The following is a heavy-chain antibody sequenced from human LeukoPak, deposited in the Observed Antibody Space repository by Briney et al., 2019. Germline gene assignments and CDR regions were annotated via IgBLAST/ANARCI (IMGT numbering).Heavy chain of an antibody. CDR1: GFTFSDHY. Sequence: PGGSLRLSCAASGFTFSDHYMDWVRQAPGKGLEWVGRTRNKANSYTTEYAASVKGRFTVSRDDSKNSLYLQMNSLKTEDTAVYYCARAAYCSGGSCYYPFDYWGQGTLVTVSS. D-gene: IGHD2-15*01. J-gene: IGHJ4*02. V-gene: IGHV3-72*01. CDR3: ARAAYCSGGSCYYPFDY. CDR2: TRNKANSYTT.